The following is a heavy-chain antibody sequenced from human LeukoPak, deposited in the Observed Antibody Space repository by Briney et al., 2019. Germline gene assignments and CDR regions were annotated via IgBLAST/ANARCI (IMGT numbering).Heavy chain of an antibody. CDR3: AQDGGYSYGVDY. J-gene: IGHJ4*02. CDR2: IYYSGST. Sequence: SETLSLTCTVSGGSLSGYYWRWIRQPPGKGLEWIGYIYYSGSTNYNPSLKSRVTISVDTSKNQFSLKLSSVTAAVTAVYYCAQDGGYSYGVDYWGQGTLVTVSS. V-gene: IGHV4-59*01. CDR1: GGSLSGYY. D-gene: IGHD5-18*01.